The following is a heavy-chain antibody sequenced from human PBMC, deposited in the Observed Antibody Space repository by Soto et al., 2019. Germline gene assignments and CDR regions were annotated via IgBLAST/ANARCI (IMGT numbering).Heavy chain of an antibody. V-gene: IGHV1-18*04. CDR1: GSGLAIYL. CDR2: ISAYNGNT. Sequence: DVSWATVGSGLAIYLVCCGGQAPGQGLEWMGWISAYNGNTNYAQKLQGRVTMTKDTSTSTAYMELRSLRSDDTAVYYCARGQRLNCFDPRVQRT. J-gene: IGHJ5*02. D-gene: IGHD6-25*01. CDR3: ARGQRLNCFDP.